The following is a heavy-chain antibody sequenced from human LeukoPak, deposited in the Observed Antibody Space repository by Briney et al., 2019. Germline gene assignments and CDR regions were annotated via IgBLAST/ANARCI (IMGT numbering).Heavy chain of an antibody. J-gene: IGHJ4*02. CDR2: ISSSGSTI. CDR3: ARDAYSSGWYPHFGY. CDR1: GFTFSSYE. V-gene: IGHV3-48*03. D-gene: IGHD6-19*01. Sequence: GGSLRLSCAASGFTFSSYEMSWVRQAPGKGLEWVSYISSSGSTIYYADSVKGRFTISRDNAKNSLYLQMNSLRAEDTAVYYCARDAYSSGWYPHFGYWGQGTLVTVSS.